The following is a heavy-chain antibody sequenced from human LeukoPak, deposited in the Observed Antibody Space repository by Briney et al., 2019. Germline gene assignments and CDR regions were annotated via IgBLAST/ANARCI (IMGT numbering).Heavy chain of an antibody. CDR2: LTGDGNT. CDR3: AKEGSEYTSRCLDY. Sequence: PGGSLRLSCAACGFTFTSYAMSWVRQAPGKGLEWVSVLTGDGNTYYADSVKGRFTISRDNSKNTLSLQMNSLRTEDTAMYYCAKEGSEYTSRCLDYWGQGTLVTVSS. J-gene: IGHJ4*02. V-gene: IGHV3-23*01. D-gene: IGHD6-13*01. CDR1: GFTFTSYA.